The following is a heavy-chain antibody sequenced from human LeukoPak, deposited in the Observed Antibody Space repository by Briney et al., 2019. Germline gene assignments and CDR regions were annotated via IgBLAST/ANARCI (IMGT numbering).Heavy chain of an antibody. V-gene: IGHV4-59*11. CDR2: IYYSGST. CDR3: ARVGGREDYFDY. J-gene: IGHJ4*02. Sequence: SETLSLTCTVSGGFISSHHWSWIRQPPGKGLEWIGYIYYSGSTNYNPSLKSRVTISVDTSKNQFSLKLSSVTAADTAVYYCARVGGREDYFDYWGQGTPVTVSS. CDR1: GGFISSHH. D-gene: IGHD2-15*01.